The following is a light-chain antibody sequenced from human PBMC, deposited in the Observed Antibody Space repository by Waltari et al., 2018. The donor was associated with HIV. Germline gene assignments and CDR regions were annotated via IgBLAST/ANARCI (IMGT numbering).Light chain of an antibody. CDR2: EVS. Sequence: QSALTQPASVSGSPGQSTPISCTGTSSDVGGYHYVSWYQQHPGKAPKLMIYEVSNRPSGVSNRFSGSKSGNTASLTISGLQAEDEADYYCSSYTSSSTYVFGTGTKVTVL. CDR1: SSDVGGYHY. J-gene: IGLJ1*01. CDR3: SSYTSSSTYV. V-gene: IGLV2-14*01.